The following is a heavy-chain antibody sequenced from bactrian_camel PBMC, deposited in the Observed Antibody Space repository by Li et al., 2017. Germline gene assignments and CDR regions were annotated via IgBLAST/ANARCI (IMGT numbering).Heavy chain of an antibody. Sequence: VQLVESGGGSVQAGGSLRLSCAYSGYTYTNDYMGWFRQAPGKEREGVAAISPGGSRTQYADSVKGRFTCSRDNARNSVYLQMNNLRPEDTAMYYCVTSISGTWAGPNRWGRGTQVTVS. CDR2: ISPGGSRT. CDR3: VTSISGTWAGPNR. D-gene: IGHD1*01. CDR1: GYTYTNDY. V-gene: IGHV3S40*01. J-gene: IGHJ4*01.